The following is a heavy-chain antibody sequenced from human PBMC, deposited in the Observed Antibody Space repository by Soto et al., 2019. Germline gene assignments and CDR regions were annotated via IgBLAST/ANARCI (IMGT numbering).Heavy chain of an antibody. Sequence: GGSLRLSCAASGFTFSSYSMNWVRQAPGKGLEWVSYISSSSSTIYYADSVKGRFTISRDNAKNSLYLQMNSLRAEDTAVYYCARDISGSYYNLDYWGQGTLVTVSS. CDR3: ARDISGSYYNLDY. CDR1: GFTFSSYS. CDR2: ISSSSSTI. V-gene: IGHV3-48*01. D-gene: IGHD3-10*01. J-gene: IGHJ4*02.